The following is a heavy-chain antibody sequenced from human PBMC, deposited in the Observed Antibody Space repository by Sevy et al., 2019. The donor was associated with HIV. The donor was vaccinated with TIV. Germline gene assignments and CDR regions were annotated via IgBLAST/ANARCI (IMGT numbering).Heavy chain of an antibody. Sequence: SESLSLTCRVSGVSISSDYWSWIRQPPGKEPEWIGYIHHSGNSNYKTSLKSRVTMSVDTSKNQFSLNLRSVSAADTAVYYCVRSVAANYMDVWGKGTMVTVSS. J-gene: IGHJ6*03. D-gene: IGHD1-26*01. CDR1: GVSISSDY. V-gene: IGHV4-59*01. CDR3: VRSVAANYMDV. CDR2: IHHSGNS.